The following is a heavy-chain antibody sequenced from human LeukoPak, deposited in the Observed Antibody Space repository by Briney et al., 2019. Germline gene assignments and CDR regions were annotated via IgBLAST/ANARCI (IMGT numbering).Heavy chain of an antibody. CDR1: GYTFTSYA. J-gene: IGHJ4*02. CDR3: ASDPKSHDY. Sequence: ASVKVSCKASGYTFTSYAMNWVRQPPGQGLEWMGCINTNTGNPTYAQGFRGRFVFSFDTSVNTALPQISILTAEDAAVYYFASDPKSHDYWGQGTLVTVSS. CDR2: INTNTGNP. V-gene: IGHV7-4-1*02.